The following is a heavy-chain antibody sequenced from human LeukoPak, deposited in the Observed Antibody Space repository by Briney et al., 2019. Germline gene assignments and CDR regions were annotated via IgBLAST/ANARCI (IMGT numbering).Heavy chain of an antibody. CDR2: SRPNRNSYTT. Sequence: QPGGSLRLSCSASALTLSDHFIDWVRQGPGKGLEWVGRSRPNRNSYTTGYAASVKGRFAISRDDSKNSLFLQMNSLRTEDTAVYYCTRDGGTQGNTAFDMWGPGTMVTVSS. CDR3: TRDGGTQGNTAFDM. J-gene: IGHJ3*02. V-gene: IGHV3-72*01. D-gene: IGHD1/OR15-1a*01. CDR1: ALTLSDHF.